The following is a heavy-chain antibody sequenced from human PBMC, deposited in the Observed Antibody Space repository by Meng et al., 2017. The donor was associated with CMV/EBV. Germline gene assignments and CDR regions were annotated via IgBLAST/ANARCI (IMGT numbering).Heavy chain of an antibody. CDR2: IYWNDDK. Sequence: SGPTLVKPTQTLTLTCTFSGFSLSTSGVGVGWIRQPPGKALEWLALIYWNDDKRYSPSLKSRPTITKDASKNQVVLTMTNMDPVDTATYYCAHRRLPAAIQDNWFDPWGQGTLVTVSS. V-gene: IGHV2-5*01. J-gene: IGHJ5*02. CDR1: GFSLSTSGVG. CDR3: AHRRLPAAIQDNWFDP. D-gene: IGHD2-2*02.